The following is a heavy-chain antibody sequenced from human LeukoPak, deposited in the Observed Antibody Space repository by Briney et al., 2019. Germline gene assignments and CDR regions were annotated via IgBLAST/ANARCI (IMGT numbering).Heavy chain of an antibody. D-gene: IGHD1-7*01. J-gene: IGHJ4*02. V-gene: IGHV3-23*01. CDR1: GFTLSSFA. CDR2: ISGSGGST. CDR3: VKRTVNYPFDF. Sequence: GGSLRLSCAASGFTLSSFAMNWVRQAPGKGLEWVSAISGSGGSTFYADSVKGRFTISRDNSENTLYLQMDSLRAEDTAVYYCVKRTVNYPFDFWGQGTLLTVSS.